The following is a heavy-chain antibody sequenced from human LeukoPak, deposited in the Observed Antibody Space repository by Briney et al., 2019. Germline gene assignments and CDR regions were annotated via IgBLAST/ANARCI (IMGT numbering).Heavy chain of an antibody. CDR1: GYTFTSYG. V-gene: IGHV1-18*01. CDR3: AREFNYCTNGVCYRRLFDY. Sequence: ASVKVSCKASGYTFTSYGISWVRQAPGQGLEWMGWISAYNGNTNYAQKLQGRVTMTTDTSTSTAYMELRSLRSDDTAVYYCAREFNYCTNGVCYRRLFDYWGQGTLVTVSS. CDR2: ISAYNGNT. D-gene: IGHD2-8*01. J-gene: IGHJ4*02.